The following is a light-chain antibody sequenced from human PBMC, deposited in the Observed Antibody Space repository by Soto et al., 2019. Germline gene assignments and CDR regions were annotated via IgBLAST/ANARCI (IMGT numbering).Light chain of an antibody. Sequence: QSALTQPASVSGSPGQSITISCTGSSGDIGTYNLVSWYQQHPGRAPKLIIFEGNKRPSGVSNRFSAPKSGNTASLAISGLQAEDEADYHCCSYAGRSTVICGGGTKLTVL. J-gene: IGLJ2*01. V-gene: IGLV2-23*01. CDR1: SGDIGTYNL. CDR3: CSYAGRSTVI. CDR2: EGN.